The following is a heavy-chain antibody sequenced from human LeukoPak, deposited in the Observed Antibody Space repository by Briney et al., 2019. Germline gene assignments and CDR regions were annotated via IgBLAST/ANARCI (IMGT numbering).Heavy chain of an antibody. CDR3: ARVSIGSSSGPTSYYYYYYMDV. D-gene: IGHD6-6*01. CDR1: GYTFTGYY. CDR2: INPNSGGT. V-gene: IGHV1-2*02. Sequence: GASVKVSCKASGYTFTGYYMHWVRQAPGQGLEWMGWINPNSGGTNYAQKFQGRVTMTRDTSISTAYMELSRLRSDDTAVYYCARVSIGSSSGPTSYYYYYYMDVWGKGTTVTVSS. J-gene: IGHJ6*03.